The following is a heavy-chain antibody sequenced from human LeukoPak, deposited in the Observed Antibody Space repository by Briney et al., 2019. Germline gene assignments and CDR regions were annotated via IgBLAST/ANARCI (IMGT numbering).Heavy chain of an antibody. CDR1: GYTFTSYG. CDR2: ISAYNGNT. CDR3: ASFAGGYYGSGSYYNSPNDY. J-gene: IGHJ4*02. V-gene: IGHV1-18*01. D-gene: IGHD3-10*01. Sequence: ASVKVSCKASGYTFTSYGISWARQAPGQGLEWMGWISAYNGNTNYAQKLQGRVTMTTDTSTSTAYMELRSLRSDDTAVYYCASFAGGYYGSGSYYNSPNDYWGQGTLVTVSS.